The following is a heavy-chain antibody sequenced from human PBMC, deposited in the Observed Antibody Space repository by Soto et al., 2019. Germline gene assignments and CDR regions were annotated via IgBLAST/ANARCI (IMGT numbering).Heavy chain of an antibody. CDR1: GFPFRSYA. V-gene: IGHV3-30*04. D-gene: IGHD2-15*01. CDR3: ARDDEHGGSSPDY. CDR2: ISYDGRNS. J-gene: IGHJ4*02. Sequence: GGSLRLSCAASGFPFRSYAMHWVRQAPGKGLEWVAIISYDGRNSYNADSVKGRFTISRDNSKSSLFLQMDSLRPEDTAVYYCARDDEHGGSSPDYWGQGTLVTVSS.